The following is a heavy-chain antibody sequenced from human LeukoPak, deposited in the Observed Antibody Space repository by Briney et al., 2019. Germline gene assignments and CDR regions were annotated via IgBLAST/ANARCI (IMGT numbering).Heavy chain of an antibody. CDR3: ARDRTPYYYGSGSYLYYYMDV. CDR2: IFTSGST. Sequence: PSETLSLTCTVSRGSISSFYWSWIRQLAGKGLEWIGRIFTSGSTNYNPSLKNRVTMSVDTSKNQFSLKLSSVTAADTAVYYCARDRTPYYYGSGSYLYYYMDVWGKGTTVTISS. J-gene: IGHJ6*03. D-gene: IGHD3-10*01. CDR1: RGSISSFY. V-gene: IGHV4-4*07.